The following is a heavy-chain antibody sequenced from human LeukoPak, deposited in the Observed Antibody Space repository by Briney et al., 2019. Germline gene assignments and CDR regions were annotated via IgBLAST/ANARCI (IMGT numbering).Heavy chain of an antibody. Sequence: GGSLRLSCAASGFTFSNYGMHWVRQAPGKGLEWVAVISYDGSNKYYVDSVKGRFTISRDNSKNTLYLQMNSLRAEDTAVYYCAKGYSSSSKDYWGQGTLVTVSS. J-gene: IGHJ4*02. V-gene: IGHV3-30*18. D-gene: IGHD6-6*01. CDR1: GFTFSNYG. CDR2: ISYDGSNK. CDR3: AKGYSSSSKDY.